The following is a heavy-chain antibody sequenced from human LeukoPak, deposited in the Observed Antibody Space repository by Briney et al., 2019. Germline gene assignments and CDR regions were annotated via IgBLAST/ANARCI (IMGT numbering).Heavy chain of an antibody. J-gene: IGHJ4*02. D-gene: IGHD3-3*01. CDR2: IFDDGSRE. V-gene: IGHV3-33*08. Sequence: GGSLRLSCAASGFTFSSYALTWVRQAPGKGLEWVAVIFDDGSREHFADSVKGRFAISRDTKNTVVLQMNSLRAEDTAVYYCGRDFKSGYIDSWGQGTLVTVSS. CDR3: GRDFKSGYIDS. CDR1: GFTFSSYA.